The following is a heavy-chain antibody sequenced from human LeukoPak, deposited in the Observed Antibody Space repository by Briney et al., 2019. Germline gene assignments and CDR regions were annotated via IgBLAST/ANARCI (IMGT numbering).Heavy chain of an antibody. CDR1: GGSISSSSYY. V-gene: IGHV4-39*07. J-gene: IGHJ6*03. CDR2: IYYSGST. CDR3: ARVWRTAAGGRRYYYYMDV. Sequence: SETLSLTCTVSGGSISSSSYYWGWIRRPPGKGLEWIGSIYYSGSTYYNPSLKSRVTISVDTSKNQFSLKLSSVTAADTAVYYCARVWRTAAGGRRYYYYMDVWGKGTTVTVSS. D-gene: IGHD6-13*01.